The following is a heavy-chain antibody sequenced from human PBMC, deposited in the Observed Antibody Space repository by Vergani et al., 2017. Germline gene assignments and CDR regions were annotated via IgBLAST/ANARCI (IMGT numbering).Heavy chain of an antibody. V-gene: IGHV1-8*01. J-gene: IGHJ6*03. CDR2: MNPNSGNT. Sequence: QVQLVQSGAEVKKPGASVKVSCKASGYTFTSYDINWVRQATGQGLEWMGWMNPNSGNTGYAQKFQGRVTMTRNTSISTAYMELSILRSEDTAVYYCARVLGYCSSTSCFAGYMDVWGKGTTVTVSS. CDR3: ARVLGYCSSTSCFAGYMDV. CDR1: GYTFTSYD. D-gene: IGHD2-2*01.